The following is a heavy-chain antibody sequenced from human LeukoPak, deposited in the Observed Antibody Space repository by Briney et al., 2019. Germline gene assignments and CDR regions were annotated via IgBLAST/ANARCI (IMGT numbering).Heavy chain of an antibody. CDR1: GGSISSSSYY. D-gene: IGHD4-11*01. J-gene: IGHJ6*03. V-gene: IGHV4-39*01. CDR2: IYYSGGT. Sequence: PSETLSLTCTVSGGSISSSSYYWGWIRQPPGKGLEWIGCIYYSGGTYYNPSLKSRVTISVDTSKNQFSLKLSSVTAADTAVYYCARHFDYSNYYYYYMDVWGKGTTVTVSS. CDR3: ARHFDYSNYYYYYMDV.